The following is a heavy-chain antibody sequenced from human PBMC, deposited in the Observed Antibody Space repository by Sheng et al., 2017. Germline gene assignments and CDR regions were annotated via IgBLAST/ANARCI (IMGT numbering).Heavy chain of an antibody. Sequence: QVQLVESGGGVVQPGRSLRLSCAASGFTFSSYGMHWVRQAPGKGLEWVAVISYDGSNKYYADSVKGRFTISRDNSKNTLYLQMNSLRAEDTAVYYCAKGLYGSSWPQMGYWGQG. CDR3: AKGLYGSSWPQMGY. V-gene: IGHV3-30*18. D-gene: IGHD6-13*01. CDR2: ISYDGSNK. CDR1: GFTFSSYG. J-gene: IGHJ4*02.